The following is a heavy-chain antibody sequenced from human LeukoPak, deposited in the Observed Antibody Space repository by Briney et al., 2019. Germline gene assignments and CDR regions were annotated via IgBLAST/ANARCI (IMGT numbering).Heavy chain of an antibody. V-gene: IGHV5-51*01. Sequence: PGESLKISCKGSGYSFTSYWIGWVRQMPGKGLEWMGIIYPGDSDTRHSPSFQGQVTISADKSISTAYLQWSSLKASDTAMYYCARSLDYYGSGKHNYYYYYGMDVWGQGTTVTASS. CDR3: ARSLDYYGSGKHNYYYYYGMDV. CDR1: GYSFTSYW. D-gene: IGHD3-10*01. CDR2: IYPGDSDT. J-gene: IGHJ6*02.